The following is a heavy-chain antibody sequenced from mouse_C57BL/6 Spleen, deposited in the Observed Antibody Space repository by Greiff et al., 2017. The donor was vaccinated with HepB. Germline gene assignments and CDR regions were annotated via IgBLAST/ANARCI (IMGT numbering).Heavy chain of an antibody. CDR1: GYAFSSYW. CDR2: IYPGDGDT. CDR3: ARSYYDYGNWYFDV. Sequence: QVHVKQSGAELVKPGASVKISCKASGYAFSSYWMNWVKQRPGKGLEWIGQIYPGDGDTNYNGKFKGKATLTADKSSSTAYMQLSSLTSEDSAVYFCARSYYDYGNWYFDVWGTGTTVTVSS. V-gene: IGHV1-80*01. D-gene: IGHD2-4*01. J-gene: IGHJ1*03.